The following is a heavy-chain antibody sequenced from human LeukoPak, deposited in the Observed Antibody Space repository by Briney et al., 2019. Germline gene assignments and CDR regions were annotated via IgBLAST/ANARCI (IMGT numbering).Heavy chain of an antibody. J-gene: IGHJ4*02. Sequence: SETLSLTCAVSGASISGSGYYWGWIRQPPGKGLEWIGNIYYSGSTYYNASLQSRVTISIDTSKNQFSLKLSSVTAADTAVYYCARDSGSGSYYTSNYFDYWGQGTLVTVSS. D-gene: IGHD3-10*01. CDR3: ARDSGSGSYYTSNYFDY. CDR2: IYYSGST. CDR1: GASISGSGYY. V-gene: IGHV4-39*07.